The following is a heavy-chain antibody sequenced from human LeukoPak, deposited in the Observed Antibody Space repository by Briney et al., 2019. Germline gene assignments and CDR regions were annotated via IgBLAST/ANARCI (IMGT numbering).Heavy chain of an antibody. V-gene: IGHV1-2*02. CDR1: GYTFTGYY. J-gene: IGHJ3*02. D-gene: IGHD5-24*01. CDR2: INPNSGGT. Sequence: GASVKVSCKASGYTFTGYYMHWARQAPGQGLEWMGWINPNSGGTNYAQKFQGRVTMTRDTSISTAYMELSSLRSDDTAVYYCARVRDGYNDAYDIWGQGTMVTVSS. CDR3: ARVRDGYNDAYDI.